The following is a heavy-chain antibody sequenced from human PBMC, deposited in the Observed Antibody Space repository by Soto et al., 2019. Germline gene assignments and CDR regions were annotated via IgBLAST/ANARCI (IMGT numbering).Heavy chain of an antibody. CDR2: LSGSGGST. D-gene: IGHD5-12*01. V-gene: IGHV3-23*01. CDR1: GFTFSNYA. Sequence: EVQLLESGGGLVQPGGSLRLSCAASGFTFSNYAMSWVRQAPGEGLGWVSTLSGSGGSTYYAGSVNARFTIARDNSKKTLYLQMNSLRADDTAVYYCAKDTVPVATPWFDPWGQGTLVTVSS. J-gene: IGHJ5*02. CDR3: AKDTVPVATPWFDP.